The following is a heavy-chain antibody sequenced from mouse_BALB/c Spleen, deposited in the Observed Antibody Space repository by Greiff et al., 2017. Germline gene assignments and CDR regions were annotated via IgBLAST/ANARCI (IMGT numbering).Heavy chain of an antibody. CDR3: ARGLGFAY. J-gene: IGHJ3*01. CDR1: GFSLTSYG. CDR2: IWAGGST. Sequence: VQLVESGPGLVAPSQSLSITCTVSGFSLTSYGVHWVRQPPGKGLEWLGVIWAGGSTNYNSALMSRLSISKDNSKSQVFLKMTSLQTDDTAMYYCARGLGFAYWGQGTLVTVSA. V-gene: IGHV2-9*02.